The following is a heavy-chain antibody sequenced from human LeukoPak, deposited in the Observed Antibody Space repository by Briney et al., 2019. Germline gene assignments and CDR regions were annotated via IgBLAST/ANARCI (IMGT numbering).Heavy chain of an antibody. CDR3: ARVGGATGEYYFDY. J-gene: IGHJ4*02. Sequence: AGGSLRLSCAASGFTFSSYPMHWVRQAPGKGLEWVAVISYDGSNKYYADSVKGRFTISRDNSKNTLYLQMNSLRAEDTAVYYCARVGGATGEYYFDYWGQGTLVTVSS. D-gene: IGHD1-26*01. CDR1: GFTFSSYP. V-gene: IGHV3-30-3*01. CDR2: ISYDGSNK.